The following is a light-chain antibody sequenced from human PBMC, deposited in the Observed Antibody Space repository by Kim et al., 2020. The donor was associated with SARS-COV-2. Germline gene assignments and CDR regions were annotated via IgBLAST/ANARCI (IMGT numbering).Light chain of an antibody. J-gene: IGKJ4*01. CDR1: QSISSY. V-gene: IGKV3-11*01. CDR2: NAS. CDR3: QQRSSWPLT. Sequence: PEERATLSCGASQSISSYLAWYQQKPGQAPKLLIYNASNRATGIPARFSGSGSGTDFTLTISSLEPEDFAVYYCQQRSSWPLTFGGGTKVDIK.